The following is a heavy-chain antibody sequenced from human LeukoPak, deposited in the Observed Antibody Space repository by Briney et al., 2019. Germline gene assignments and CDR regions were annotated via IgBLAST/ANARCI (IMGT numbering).Heavy chain of an antibody. D-gene: IGHD6-13*01. V-gene: IGHV1-2*06. CDR3: ARDYSSSWYGWFDP. Sequence: ASVKVSCKASGYTFTGYYMHWVRQAPGQGLEWMGRINPNSGGTNYAQKFQGRDTMTRDTSISTAYMELSRLRSDDTAVYYCARDYSSSWYGWFDPWGQGTLVTVSS. J-gene: IGHJ5*02. CDR1: GYTFTGYY. CDR2: INPNSGGT.